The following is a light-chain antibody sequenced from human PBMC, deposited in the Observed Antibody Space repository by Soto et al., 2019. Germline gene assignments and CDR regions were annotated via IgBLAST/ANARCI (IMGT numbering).Light chain of an antibody. Sequence: QSALTQPASVSGSPGQSITISCTGTSSDVGRYKYVSWYQQHPGKAPKLMIYDVSYRPSGVSNRFSGSKSGNTASLTISGLQAEDEADYYCSSYTTTPTLVFGGGTKLTVL. CDR1: SSDVGRYKY. CDR2: DVS. V-gene: IGLV2-14*03. J-gene: IGLJ2*01. CDR3: SSYTTTPTLV.